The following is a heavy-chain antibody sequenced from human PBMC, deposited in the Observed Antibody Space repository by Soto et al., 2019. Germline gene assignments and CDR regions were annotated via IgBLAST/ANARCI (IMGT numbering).Heavy chain of an antibody. CDR2: XXYSGST. D-gene: IGHD2-15*01. J-gene: IGHJ6*04. CDR1: GGSISSYY. CDR3: AXXXXXXGGYCXXXXXXXXXXXXXDV. V-gene: IGHV4-59*01. Sequence: PSETLSLTCTVSGGSISSYYWSWIRQPPGKGLEXXXXXXYSGSTNYNPSLKSRVTISVDTSKNQFSLKLSSVTAADTAVYYCAXXXXXXGGYCXXXXXXXXXXXXXDVWGKGTTVTVSS.